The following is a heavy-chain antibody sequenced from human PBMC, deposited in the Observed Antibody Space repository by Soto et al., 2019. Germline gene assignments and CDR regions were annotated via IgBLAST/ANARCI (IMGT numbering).Heavy chain of an antibody. J-gene: IGHJ5*02. V-gene: IGHV1-69*13. CDR2: IIPVFGTA. CDR3: AREEPKNYDFWSGRRVWFDP. Sequence: SVKVSCKASGGTFSSYAISRVRQAPGQGLEWMGGIIPVFGTANYAQKFQGRVTITADESTSTAYMELSSLRSEDTAVYYCAREEPKNYDFWSGRRVWFDPWGQGTLVTVSS. CDR1: GGTFSSYA. D-gene: IGHD3-3*01.